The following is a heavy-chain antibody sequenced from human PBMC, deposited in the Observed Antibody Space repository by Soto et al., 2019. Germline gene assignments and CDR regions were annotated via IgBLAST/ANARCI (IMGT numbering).Heavy chain of an antibody. V-gene: IGHV4-59*02. CDR3: ARVLDSGYSDY. Sequence: SDTLSLTCTVSGASVSHYFWSWIRQPPGKGLEWIGYIQYNGYTKYNPSLKSRLTFSMDTSKNQFSLKLSSVTAADTAVYYCARVLDSGYSDYWGQGILVTVSS. CDR2: IQYNGYT. D-gene: IGHD3-22*01. J-gene: IGHJ4*02. CDR1: GASVSHYF.